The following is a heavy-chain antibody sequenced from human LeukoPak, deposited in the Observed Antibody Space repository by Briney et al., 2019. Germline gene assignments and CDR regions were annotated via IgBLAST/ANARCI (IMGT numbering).Heavy chain of an antibody. J-gene: IGHJ5*02. Sequence: GGSLRLSCVASGFTFSDSAIHWVRQSSGKGLEWIGHMDKETNLYATALAASVKGRFTVSRDDSKNTAYLHMNSLKTEETALYYCTRDSGTYNWFDPWGQGTLVTVSS. CDR2: MDKETNLYAT. CDR1: GFTFSDSA. CDR3: TRDSGTYNWFDP. V-gene: IGHV3-73*01. D-gene: IGHD1-26*01.